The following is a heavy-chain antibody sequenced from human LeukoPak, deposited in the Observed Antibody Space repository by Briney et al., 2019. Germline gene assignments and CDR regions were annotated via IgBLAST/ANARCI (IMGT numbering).Heavy chain of an antibody. CDR1: GFTFSSYW. CDR2: IKQDGSEK. J-gene: IGHJ4*02. D-gene: IGHD1-26*01. Sequence: PGGSLRLSCAASGFTFSSYWMSWVRQAPGKGLEGVANIKQDGSEKYYVDSVKGRFAISRDNAKNSLYLQMNSLRAEDTAVYYCARDQGGSYLLDYWGQGTLVTVSS. CDR3: ARDQGGSYLLDY. V-gene: IGHV3-7*01.